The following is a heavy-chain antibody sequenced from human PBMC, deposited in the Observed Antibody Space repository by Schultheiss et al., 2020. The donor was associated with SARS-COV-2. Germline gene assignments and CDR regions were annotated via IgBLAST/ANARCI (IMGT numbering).Heavy chain of an antibody. CDR2: INHSGST. CDR1: GGSFSGYY. Sequence: SETLSLTCAVYGGSFSGYYWSWIRQPPGKGLEWIGEINHSGSTNYNPSLKSRVTISVDTSKNQFSLKLSSVTAADTAVYYCAGSYGSGSSYAFDIWGQGTMVTVSS. J-gene: IGHJ3*02. D-gene: IGHD3-10*01. V-gene: IGHV4-34*01. CDR3: AGSYGSGSSYAFDI.